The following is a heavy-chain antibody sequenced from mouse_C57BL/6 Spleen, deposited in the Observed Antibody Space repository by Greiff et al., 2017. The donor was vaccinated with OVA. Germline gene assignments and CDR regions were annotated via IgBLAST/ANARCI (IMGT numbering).Heavy chain of an antibody. CDR3: ARGTARALYAMDY. Sequence: EVKLVESGGDLVKPGGSLKLSCAASGFTFSSYGMSWVRQTPDKRLEWVATISRGGSYTYYTDSVKGRFTLTTDNAKNTLYLQMSILMSEDTAMYYCARGTARALYAMDYWGQGTSVTVSS. V-gene: IGHV5-6*01. CDR1: GFTFSSYG. D-gene: IGHD3-1*01. J-gene: IGHJ4*01. CDR2: ISRGGSYT.